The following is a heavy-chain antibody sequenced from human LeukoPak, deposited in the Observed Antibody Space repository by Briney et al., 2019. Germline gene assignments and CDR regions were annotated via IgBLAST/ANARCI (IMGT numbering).Heavy chain of an antibody. V-gene: IGHV3-23*01. CDR2: ISPSGGVT. Sequence: GGSLRLSCATSGFTFSSYAMSWVRQVPGKGLEWVSTISPSGGVTFYSDSVRGRFTISRDYSKDTLFLQMNSLRAEDTALYYCAKAHVPTMIRGVVSSDWGQGTLVTVSS. D-gene: IGHD3-10*01. J-gene: IGHJ4*02. CDR1: GFTFSSYA. CDR3: AKAHVPTMIRGVVSSD.